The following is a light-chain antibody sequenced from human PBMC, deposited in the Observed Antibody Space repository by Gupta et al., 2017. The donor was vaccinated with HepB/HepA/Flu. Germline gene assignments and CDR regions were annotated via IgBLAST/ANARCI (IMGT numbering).Light chain of an antibody. J-gene: IGKJ1*01. Sequence: IQLTQSPSTLSASVGDRVTITCRASHSIGNWLAWYQQKPGRAPKLLIYKASNLVSGVPSRFSGWGSGTEFSLTISSLQPDDSATYHCQQYNTDSRTFGQGTLVEI. CDR1: HSIGNW. V-gene: IGKV1-5*03. CDR2: KAS. CDR3: QQYNTDSRT.